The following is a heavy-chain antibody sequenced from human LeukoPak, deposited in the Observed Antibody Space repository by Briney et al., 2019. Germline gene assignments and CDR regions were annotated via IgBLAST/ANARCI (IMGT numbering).Heavy chain of an antibody. Sequence: GGSLRLSCAASGFTFSSYSMNWVRQAPGKGLEWVSSISSSSSYIYYADSVKGRFTISRDNAKNSLYLQMNSLRAEDTAVYYCARDRQYYDSSGYPSFFDYWGQGTLVNVSS. V-gene: IGHV3-21*01. CDR1: GFTFSSYS. D-gene: IGHD3-22*01. J-gene: IGHJ4*02. CDR2: ISSSSSYI. CDR3: ARDRQYYDSSGYPSFFDY.